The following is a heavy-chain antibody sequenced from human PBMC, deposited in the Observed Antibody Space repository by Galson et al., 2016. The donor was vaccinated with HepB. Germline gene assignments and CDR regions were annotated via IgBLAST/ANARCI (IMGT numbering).Heavy chain of an antibody. V-gene: IGHV4-59*08. D-gene: IGHD2-2*01. CDR2: VSYSGST. CDR1: GDSISPFF. CDR3: ARLIGYCDSACCSLSSYYGMDV. J-gene: IGHJ6*02. Sequence: SETLSLTCTVSGDSISPFFWTWIRQPPGKGLEWIGYVSYSGSTNYNPSLDSRVTMSADTSNNHFSLSLSSVTAADTAVYYCARLIGYCDSACCSLSSYYGMDVWGQGTTVTVFS.